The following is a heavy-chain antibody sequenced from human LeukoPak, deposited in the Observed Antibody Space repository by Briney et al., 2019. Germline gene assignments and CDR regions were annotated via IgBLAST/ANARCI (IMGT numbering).Heavy chain of an antibody. J-gene: IGHJ6*03. CDR3: ARGDGDYYYYYMDV. V-gene: IGHV3-48*02. Sequence: PGGSLRLSCAASGFTFSSYSMTWVRQAPGKGLEWVSYISSSSSTIYYADSVKGRFTISRDNAKNSLYLQMNSLRDEDTAVYYCARGDGDYYYYYMDVWGKGTTVTVSS. CDR2: ISSSSSTI. CDR1: GFTFSSYS. D-gene: IGHD7-27*01.